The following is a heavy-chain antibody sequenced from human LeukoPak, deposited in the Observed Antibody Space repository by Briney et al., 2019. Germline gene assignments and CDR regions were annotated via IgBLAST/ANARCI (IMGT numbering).Heavy chain of an antibody. CDR1: GGSISSYY. D-gene: IGHD2-15*01. Sequence: KPSETLSLTCTVSGGSISSYYWSWIRQPPGKGLEWIGYIYYSGSTNYNPCLKSRVTISVDTSKNQFSLKLSSVTAADTAVYYCASLGCSGGSCYWFDPWGQGTLVTVSS. V-gene: IGHV4-59*01. J-gene: IGHJ5*02. CDR3: ASLGCSGGSCYWFDP. CDR2: IYYSGST.